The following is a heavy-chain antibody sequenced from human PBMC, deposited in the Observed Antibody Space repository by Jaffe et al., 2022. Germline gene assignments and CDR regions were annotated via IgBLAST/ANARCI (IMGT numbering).Heavy chain of an antibody. V-gene: IGHV4-61*02. D-gene: IGHD3-3*01. CDR1: GGSISSGSYY. J-gene: IGHJ6*03. CDR3: ARATNSQISYYYYMDV. Sequence: QVQLQESGPGLVKPSQTLSLTCTVSGGSISSGSYYWSWIRQPAGKGLEWIGRIYTSGSTNYNPSLKSRVTISVDTSKNQFSLKLSSVTAADTAVYYCARATNSQISYYYYMDVWGKGTTVTVSS. CDR2: IYTSGST.